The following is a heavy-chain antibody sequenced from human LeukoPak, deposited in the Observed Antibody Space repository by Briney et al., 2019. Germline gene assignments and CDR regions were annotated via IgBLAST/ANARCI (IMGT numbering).Heavy chain of an antibody. CDR1: GGSISSSSYY. CDR3: ARTWIQLWLLYY. V-gene: IGHV4-39*01. J-gene: IGHJ4*02. D-gene: IGHD5-18*01. CDR2: IYYSGST. Sequence: SETLSLXCTVSGGSISSSSYYWGWSRQPPGKGLEWIGSIYYSGSTYYNPSLKSRVTISVDTSKNQFSLKLSSVTAADTAVYYCARTWIQLWLLYYWGQGTLVTVSS.